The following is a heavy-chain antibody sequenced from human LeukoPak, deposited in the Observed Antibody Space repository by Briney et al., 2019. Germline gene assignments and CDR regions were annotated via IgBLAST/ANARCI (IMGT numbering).Heavy chain of an antibody. CDR3: AKPLVVVPAALFDY. D-gene: IGHD2-2*01. V-gene: IGHV3-23*01. J-gene: IGHJ4*02. CDR2: ISGSGGST. CDR1: GFTLSSYA. Sequence: GGSLRLSCAASGFTLSSYAMSWVRQAPGKGLEWVSAISGSGGSTYYADSVKGRFTISRDNSKNTLYLQMNSLRAEDTAVYYCAKPLVVVPAALFDYWGQGTLVTVSS.